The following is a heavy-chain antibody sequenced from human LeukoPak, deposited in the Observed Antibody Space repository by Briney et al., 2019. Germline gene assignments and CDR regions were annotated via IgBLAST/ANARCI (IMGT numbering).Heavy chain of an antibody. CDR2: IYPGDSDT. CDR3: ARANGGYGHRYFDN. Sequence: GGSRNFSGQGSGYTFTSYWIGWVRQIPAKGLEWRGFIYPGDSDTTYSPSFQGQVTISADKPISTGYLQWSALKAPATPMYYFARANGGYGHRYFDNWGQGTLVTVSS. CDR1: GYTFTSYW. J-gene: IGHJ4*02. D-gene: IGHD3-16*01. V-gene: IGHV5-51*04.